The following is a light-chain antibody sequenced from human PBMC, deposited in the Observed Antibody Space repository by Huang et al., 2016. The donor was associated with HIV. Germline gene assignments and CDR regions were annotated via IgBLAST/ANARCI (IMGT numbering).Light chain of an antibody. CDR3: QQYNNWPPYT. CDR1: QSVGSN. Sequence: ETVMTQSPATLSVSPGERATVSCRASQSVGSNLAWYQHRPGQAPRLLIYATSTRATGVPARFSGSGSVTEFSLIITGLQSEDSAVYYCQQYNNWPPYTFGQGTKLEIK. J-gene: IGKJ2*01. V-gene: IGKV3-15*01. CDR2: ATS.